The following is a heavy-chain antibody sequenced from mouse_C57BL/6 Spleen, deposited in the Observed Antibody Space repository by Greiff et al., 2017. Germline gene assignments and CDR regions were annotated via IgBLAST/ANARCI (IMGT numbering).Heavy chain of an antibody. CDR2: ISSGSSTI. J-gene: IGHJ3*01. V-gene: IGHV5-17*01. CDR1: GFTFSDYG. CDR3: ARLWPEAY. Sequence: EVKLMESGGGLVKPGGSLKLSCAASGFTFSDYGMHWVRQAPEKGLEWVAYISSGSSTIYYADTVKGRFTISRDNAKNTLFLQMTSLRSEDTAMYYCARLWPEAYWGQGTLVTVSA.